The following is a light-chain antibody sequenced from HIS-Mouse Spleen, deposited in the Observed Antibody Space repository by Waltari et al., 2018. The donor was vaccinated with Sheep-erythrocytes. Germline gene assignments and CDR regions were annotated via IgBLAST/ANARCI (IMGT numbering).Light chain of an antibody. J-gene: IGLJ1*01. CDR1: SSDVGGYNY. Sequence: QPVLTQPRSVSGSPGQSVTISCTGTSSDVGGYNYVSWYQQHPGKAPKLMTYDVSKRPSGVPDRCSGSKSGNTASLTISGLQAEDEADYYCCSYAGSYNHVFATGTKVTVL. CDR3: CSYAGSYNHV. CDR2: DVS. V-gene: IGLV2-11*01.